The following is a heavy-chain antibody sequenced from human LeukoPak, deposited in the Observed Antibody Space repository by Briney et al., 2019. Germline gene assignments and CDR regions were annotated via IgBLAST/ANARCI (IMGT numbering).Heavy chain of an antibody. CDR2: ISSTSSISSTRSTI. V-gene: IGHV3-48*01. Sequence: HPGGSLRLSCAASGFTFSNYSMNWVRQAPGKGLEWVSYISSTSSISSTRSTIYYADSVKGRFTISRDNAKNSLYLQMNSLRAEDTAVYYCAREQGPFPRANDYWGQGTLVTVSS. J-gene: IGHJ4*02. CDR3: AREQGPFPRANDY. D-gene: IGHD2-21*01. CDR1: GFTFSNYS.